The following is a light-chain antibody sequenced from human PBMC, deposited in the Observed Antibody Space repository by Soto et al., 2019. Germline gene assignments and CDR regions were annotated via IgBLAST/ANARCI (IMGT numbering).Light chain of an antibody. J-gene: IGKJ1*01. CDR2: SAS. Sequence: ETVLTQSPGTLSLSPGERATLSCRASQSAFSIYLAWFQKKPGQAPRLLIYSASSRATGVPDRFSGSGSGTDFTLTISRLEPEDFALYYCQQYGSSPWTLGQGTKVEIK. CDR1: QSAFSIY. V-gene: IGKV3-20*01. CDR3: QQYGSSPWT.